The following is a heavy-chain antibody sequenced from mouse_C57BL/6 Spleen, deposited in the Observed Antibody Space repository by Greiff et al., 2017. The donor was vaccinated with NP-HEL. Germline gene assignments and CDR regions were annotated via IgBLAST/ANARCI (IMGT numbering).Heavy chain of an antibody. CDR1: GYTFTSYW. CDR2: IDPSDSYT. CDR3: ARGGGSSLWAMDY. J-gene: IGHJ4*01. V-gene: IGHV1-59*01. D-gene: IGHD1-1*01. Sequence: QVQLKQPGAELVRPGTSVKLSCKASGYTFTSYWMHWVKQRPGQGLEWIGVIDPSDSYTNYNQKFKGKATLTVDTTSSTAYMQLSSLTSEDSAVYYCARGGGSSLWAMDYWGQGTSVTVSS.